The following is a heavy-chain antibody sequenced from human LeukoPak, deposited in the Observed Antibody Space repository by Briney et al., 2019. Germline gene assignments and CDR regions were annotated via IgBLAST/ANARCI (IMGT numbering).Heavy chain of an antibody. CDR3: ARVLYYGSARRYYFDY. V-gene: IGHV3-7*01. CDR2: IKQDGNEK. J-gene: IGHJ4*02. Sequence: GGSLRLSCTASGFIFNNFWMNWVRQAPGKGLEWVANIKQDGNEKYYVDSVMGRFTISRDNAKNSMYLQMNTLRAEDTGVHYCARVLYYGSARRYYFDYWGQGTLVTVSS. CDR1: GFIFNNFW. D-gene: IGHD3-10*01.